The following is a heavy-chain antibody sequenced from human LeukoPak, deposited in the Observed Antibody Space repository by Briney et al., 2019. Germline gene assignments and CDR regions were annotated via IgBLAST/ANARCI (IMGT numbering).Heavy chain of an antibody. V-gene: IGHV4-38-2*02. D-gene: IGHD6-13*01. CDR3: ASLTRDGYHFEW. CDR2: VYHSGST. J-gene: IGHJ4*02. Sequence: SETLSLTCSVSGYSISYGYFWAWIRQPPGKELEWIGSVYHSGSTHYTPSFKSRVTISLDTSKNHFSLKLTSVTAADTAVYFCASLTRDGYHFEWWGRGTLVTVSS. CDR1: GYSISYGYF.